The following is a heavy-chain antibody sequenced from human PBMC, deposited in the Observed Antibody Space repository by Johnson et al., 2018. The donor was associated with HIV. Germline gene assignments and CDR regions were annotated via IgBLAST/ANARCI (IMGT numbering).Heavy chain of an antibody. Sequence: VQLVESGGGVVRPGGSLRLSCAASGFTPDEYGMSWVRQAAGKGLGRVSSINWNGGSTSYADSVNGRFTISRDNSKNTLYLQMSSLRAEDTAVYYCAKPAAAARDAFDIWGQGIMVTVSS. D-gene: IGHD6-13*01. CDR2: INWNGGST. J-gene: IGHJ3*02. CDR1: GFTPDEYG. V-gene: IGHV3-20*04. CDR3: AKPAAAARDAFDI.